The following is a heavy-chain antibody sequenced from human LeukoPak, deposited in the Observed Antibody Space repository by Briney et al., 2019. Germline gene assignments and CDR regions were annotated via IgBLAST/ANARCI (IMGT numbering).Heavy chain of an antibody. CDR1: GFTFSAYA. D-gene: IGHD2/OR15-2a*01. V-gene: IGHV3-23*01. CDR3: AKDTSLRTSYHGYFDF. CDR2: LTLSGTNT. J-gene: IGHJ4*02. Sequence: GGSLRLSCAASGFTFSAYAMSRVRQAPGKGLEWVSALTLSGTNTHYADSVKGRFTISRDVSKSTLYLQMNTLTAEDTAVYYCAKDTSLRTSYHGYFDFWGQGALVTVSS.